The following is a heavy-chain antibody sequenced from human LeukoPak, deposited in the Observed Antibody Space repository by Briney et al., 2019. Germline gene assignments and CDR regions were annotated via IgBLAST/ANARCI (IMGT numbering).Heavy chain of an antibody. CDR1: GFTFSSYW. CDR2: IKQDGSEK. Sequence: GGSLRLSCAASGFTFSSYWMSWVRQAPGKGLEWVANIKQDGSEKYYVDSVKGRFTISRDNAKNSLYLQMNSLRAEDTAVYYCARINSNGILLWFGELLSQNWFDPWGQGTLVTVSS. D-gene: IGHD3-10*01. J-gene: IGHJ5*02. V-gene: IGHV3-7*01. CDR3: ARINSNGILLWFGELLSQNWFDP.